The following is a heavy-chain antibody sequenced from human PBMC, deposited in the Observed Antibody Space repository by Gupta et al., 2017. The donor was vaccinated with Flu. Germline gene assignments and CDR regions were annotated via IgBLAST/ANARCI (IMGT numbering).Heavy chain of an antibody. V-gene: IGHV3-23*01. J-gene: IGHJ6*02. CDR3: AKYVVKSGYDDPTLSYYYYGMDV. CDR2: ISGSGGST. D-gene: IGHD5-12*01. Sequence: EVQLLESGGGLVQPGGSLRLSCAASGFTFSSYAMSWVRQAPGKGLAWVSAISGSGGSTYYADSVKGRFTISRDNSKNTLYLQMNSLRAEDTAVYYCAKYVVKSGYDDPTLSYYYYGMDVWGQGTTVTVSS. CDR1: GFTFSSYA.